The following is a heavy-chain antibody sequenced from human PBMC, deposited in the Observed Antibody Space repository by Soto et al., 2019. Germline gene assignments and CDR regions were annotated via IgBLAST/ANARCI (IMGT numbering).Heavy chain of an antibody. CDR2: IWYDGSNK. D-gene: IGHD3-3*01. J-gene: IGHJ6*02. CDR3: AREDVLRFLEWSTKPHYYYGMDV. CDR1: GFTFSSYG. V-gene: IGHV3-33*01. Sequence: PGGSLRLSCAASGFTFSSYGMHWVRQAPGKGLEWVAVIWYDGSNKYYADSVKGRFTISRDNSKNTLYLQMNSLRAEDTAVYYCAREDVLRFLEWSTKPHYYYGMDVWGQGTTVTVSS.